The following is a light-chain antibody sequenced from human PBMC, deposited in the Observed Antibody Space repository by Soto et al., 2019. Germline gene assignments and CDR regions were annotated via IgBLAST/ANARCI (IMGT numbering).Light chain of an antibody. Sequence: EVVLTQSPATLSLSPGEGATLSCRASQTISNYLAWYQHKPGQAPRRLIYDTSIRATGIADRFSGSGSGTDFTLTISSVEAEDVAVYYCQQRANWPPGTFGQGTKLEI. CDR3: QQRANWPPGT. CDR1: QTISNY. CDR2: DTS. J-gene: IGKJ2*01. V-gene: IGKV3-11*01.